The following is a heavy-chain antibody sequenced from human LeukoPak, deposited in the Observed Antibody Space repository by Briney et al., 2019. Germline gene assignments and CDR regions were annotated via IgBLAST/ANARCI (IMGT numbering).Heavy chain of an antibody. V-gene: IGHV3-7*01. Sequence: TGGSLRLSCVTSGFTFSASWMSWVRQAPGKGLEWVASINPDGSTRHHVDSVKGRFTISGDNAKKSLSLQMGALRAEDTAVYFCAKLLGTATRYDYWGLGTLVIVSS. CDR1: GFTFSASW. CDR2: INPDGSTR. J-gene: IGHJ4*02. CDR3: AKLLGTATRYDY. D-gene: IGHD1-7*01.